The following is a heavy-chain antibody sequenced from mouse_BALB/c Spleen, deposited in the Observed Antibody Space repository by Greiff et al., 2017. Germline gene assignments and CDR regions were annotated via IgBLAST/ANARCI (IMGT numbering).Heavy chain of an antibody. Sequence: EVKLVESGGGLVKPGGSLKLSCAASGFTFSSYAMSWVRQTPEKRLEWVASISSGGSTYYPDSVKGRFTISRDNARNILYLQMSSLRSEDTAMYYCARGSDYGFAYWGQGTLVTVSA. CDR3: ARGSDYGFAY. V-gene: IGHV5-6-5*01. J-gene: IGHJ3*01. CDR1: GFTFSSYA. D-gene: IGHD2-4*01. CDR2: ISSGGST.